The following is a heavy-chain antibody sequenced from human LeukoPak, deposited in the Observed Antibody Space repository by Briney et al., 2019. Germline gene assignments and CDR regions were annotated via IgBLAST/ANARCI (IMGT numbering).Heavy chain of an antibody. D-gene: IGHD6-19*01. CDR2: ISGSGGST. Sequence: GGSLRLSCAASGFTFSSYAMSWVRQAPGKGREGVSAISGSGGSTYYADSVKGRFTISRDNSKNTLYLQMNSLRAEDTAVYYCAKVQGGWPLDYWGQGTLVTVSS. CDR3: AKVQGGWPLDY. J-gene: IGHJ4*02. V-gene: IGHV3-23*01. CDR1: GFTFSSYA.